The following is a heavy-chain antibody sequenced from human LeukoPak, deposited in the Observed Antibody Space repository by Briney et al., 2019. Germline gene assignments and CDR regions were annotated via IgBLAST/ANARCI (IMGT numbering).Heavy chain of an antibody. J-gene: IGHJ4*02. Sequence: GGSLRLSCAASGFTFSSYEMNWVRQAPGKGLEWVSYISSSGSTIYYADSVKGRFTISRDNAKNSLYLQMNSLRAEDTAVYYCARSPYPGYWSGGSCYVVWDYWGERTLVTVSS. V-gene: IGHV3-48*03. CDR1: GFTFSSYE. CDR2: ISSSGSTI. CDR3: ARSPYPGYWSGGSCYVVWDY. D-gene: IGHD2-15*01.